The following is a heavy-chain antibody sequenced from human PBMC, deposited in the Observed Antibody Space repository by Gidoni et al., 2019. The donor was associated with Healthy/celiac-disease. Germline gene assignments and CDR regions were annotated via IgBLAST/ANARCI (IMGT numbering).Heavy chain of an antibody. V-gene: IGHV4-34*12. CDR1: GGSCSGYS. CDR2: IIHSGST. J-gene: IGHJ2*01. CDR3: ARVPLSIAVAEDWYFDL. Sequence: QVQLQQWGAGLLKPSETLSLTCAVYGGSCSGYSWSWIRQPPGKGLEWIGEIIHSGSTNYNPSLKSRVTISLDTSKNQFSLKLSSVTAADTAVYYCARVPLSIAVAEDWYFDLWGRGTLVTVSS. D-gene: IGHD6-19*01.